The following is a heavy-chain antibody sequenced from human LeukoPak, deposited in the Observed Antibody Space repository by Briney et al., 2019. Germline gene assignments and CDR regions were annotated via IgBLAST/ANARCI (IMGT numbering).Heavy chain of an antibody. CDR3: ARGPRIAVAGRRNWFDP. V-gene: IGHV4-39*01. CDR2: IFYSGST. CDR1: GGSISSSSYY. Sequence: MSSETLSLTCTVSGGSISSSSYYWGWIRQSPGKGLEWIGSIFYSGSTYYNPSLKSRVTISIDTSKNQFSLKLSSVTAADTAVYYCARGPRIAVAGRRNWFDPWGQGTLVTVSS. J-gene: IGHJ5*02. D-gene: IGHD6-19*01.